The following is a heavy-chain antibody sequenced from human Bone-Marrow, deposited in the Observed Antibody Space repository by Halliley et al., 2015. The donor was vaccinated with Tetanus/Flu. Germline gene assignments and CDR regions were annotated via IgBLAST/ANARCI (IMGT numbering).Heavy chain of an antibody. CDR3: VREEAAAGWNYYGMDV. D-gene: IGHD6-13*01. V-gene: IGHV4-4*07. J-gene: IGHJ6*02. CDR2: TT. Sequence: TTDYSPSLRSRVSMSLDMAKGQFSLRLRSVTAADSAVYYCVREEAAAGWNYYGMDVWGQGATVTVSS.